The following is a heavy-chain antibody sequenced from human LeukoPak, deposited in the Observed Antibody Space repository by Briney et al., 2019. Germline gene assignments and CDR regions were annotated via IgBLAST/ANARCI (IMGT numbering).Heavy chain of an antibody. CDR1: GFTFSSYA. D-gene: IGHD6-13*01. CDR2: ISTSGSII. Sequence: GGSLRLSCAASGFTFSSYAMHWVRQAPGKGLEWILHISTSGSIIHYADSVKGRFTISRDNAKNSLYLQMNSLRAEDTALYFCARDATTEPGTVYMDVWGKGTTVTISS. J-gene: IGHJ6*03. V-gene: IGHV3-48*03. CDR3: ARDATTEPGTVYMDV.